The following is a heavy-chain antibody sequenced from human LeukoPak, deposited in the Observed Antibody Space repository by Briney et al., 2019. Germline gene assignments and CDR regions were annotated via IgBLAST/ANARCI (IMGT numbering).Heavy chain of an antibody. Sequence: PGGSLRLSCAASGFAFSSYAMSWVRQAPGKGLEWVSAISGSGGSTYYADSVKGRFTISRDDSKNTLYLQMDSLRAEDTAVYYCAKYPYSPMGYWGQGTLVTVSS. J-gene: IGHJ4*02. CDR1: GFAFSSYA. V-gene: IGHV3-23*01. CDR2: ISGSGGST. CDR3: AKYPYSPMGY. D-gene: IGHD2-15*01.